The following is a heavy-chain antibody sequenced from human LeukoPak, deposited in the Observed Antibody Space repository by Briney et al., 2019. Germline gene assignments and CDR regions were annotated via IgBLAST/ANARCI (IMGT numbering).Heavy chain of an antibody. D-gene: IGHD3-22*01. Sequence: GGSLRLSCAASGFTFSSYAMSWVRRAPGKGLEWVSAISGSGGSTYYADSVKGRFTISRDNSKNTLYLQMNSLRAEDMAVYYCAKGATYYYDSSGYYFDYWGQGTLVTVSS. J-gene: IGHJ4*02. CDR3: AKGATYYYDSSGYYFDY. V-gene: IGHV3-23*01. CDR1: GFTFSSYA. CDR2: ISGSGGST.